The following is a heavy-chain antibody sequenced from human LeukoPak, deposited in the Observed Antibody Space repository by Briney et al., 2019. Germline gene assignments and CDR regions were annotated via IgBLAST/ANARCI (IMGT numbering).Heavy chain of an antibody. Sequence: GASVKVSCKASGYTFTSYAMNWVRQAPGQGVEWRGWINTNTGNPTYAQGFTGRLVFSLDTSVSTAYLQISRLKAEDTAVYYCASAYGFDYYYYMDVWGKGTTVTVSS. CDR1: GYTFTSYA. V-gene: IGHV7-4-1*02. CDR2: INTNTGNP. D-gene: IGHD5-24*01. CDR3: ASAYGFDYYYYMDV. J-gene: IGHJ6*03.